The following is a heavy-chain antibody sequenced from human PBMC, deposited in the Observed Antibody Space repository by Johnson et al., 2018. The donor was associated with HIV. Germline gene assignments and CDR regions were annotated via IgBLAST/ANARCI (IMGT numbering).Heavy chain of an antibody. V-gene: IGHV3-30*02. CDR2: IRYDGRNK. CDR1: GFTFSSYG. D-gene: IGHD2-15*01. J-gene: IGHJ3*01. Sequence: QEQLVESGGGVVQPGGSLRLSCAASGFTFSSYGMHWVRQAPGKGLEWVAVIRYDGRNKYYADSVKGRFTISRDNSTNTLYLQMSSVRPEDTAVYYCARDLAPRPPARLDVFDVWGQGTMVTVS. CDR3: ARDLAPRPPARLDVFDV.